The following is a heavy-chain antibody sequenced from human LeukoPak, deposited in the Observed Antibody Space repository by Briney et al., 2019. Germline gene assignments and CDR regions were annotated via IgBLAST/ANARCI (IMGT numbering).Heavy chain of an antibody. Sequence: GGSLRLSSAASGFSLSGYWMHWLRQAPGKGLAWVSRISPEGSGTTYADSVKGRFTISRDNSKNTLYLQMNSLRDEDAAVYHCTRVQAGRSGLMDVWGRGTTVTVSS. D-gene: IGHD2-8*02. CDR2: ISPEGSGT. CDR1: GFSLSGYW. CDR3: TRVQAGRSGLMDV. V-gene: IGHV3-74*01. J-gene: IGHJ6*02.